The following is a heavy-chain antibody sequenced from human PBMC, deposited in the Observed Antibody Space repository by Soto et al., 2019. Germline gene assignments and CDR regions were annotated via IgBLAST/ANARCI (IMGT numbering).Heavy chain of an antibody. D-gene: IGHD6-19*01. V-gene: IGHV3-30*18. CDR2: VSHDGRNK. J-gene: IGHJ4*02. CDR3: AKGGRQWLVTADFNY. CDR1: GFTFSDYA. Sequence: VQLVESGGGVVQPGRSLRLSCAASGFTFSDYAMHWVRQAPGKGLEWVAVVSHDGRNKHYADSVKGRFTISRDSSKNTVSLEMTRLIAEDTAVYYCAKGGRQWLVTADFNYWGQGALVTVSS.